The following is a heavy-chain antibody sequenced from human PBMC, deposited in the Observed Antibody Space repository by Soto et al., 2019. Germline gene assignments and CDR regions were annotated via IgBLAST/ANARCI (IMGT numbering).Heavy chain of an antibody. CDR1: AASFSKYY. CDR3: ASVTFGGIVLAH. D-gene: IGHD3-16*01. V-gene: IGHV4-59*01. J-gene: IGHJ4*02. Sequence: SETLSLTCTVSAASFSKYYWTWIRQPPGKGLEWIGYIYFNGNTKYNPSLEGRLTISIDTSKKEFSLKLTSVTAADAAVYYCASVTFGGIVLAHWGQGTLVTVPQ. CDR2: IYFNGNT.